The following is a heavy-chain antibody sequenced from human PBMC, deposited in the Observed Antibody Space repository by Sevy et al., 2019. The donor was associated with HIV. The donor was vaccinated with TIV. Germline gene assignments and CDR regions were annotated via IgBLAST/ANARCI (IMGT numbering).Heavy chain of an antibody. V-gene: IGHV1-24*01. CDR1: GYTLSEVS. Sequence: ASVKVSCKVPGYTLSEVSMHWVRQAPGKGLVWMGGFVPEDGEIVYAQNFQGRVTVAEDTLTDTAYLEVTNLRSEDTATYFCVIGDTPRLTGSGTRLKDQSLNYFHFWGQGTLVTVSS. CDR3: VIGDTPRLTGSGTRLKDQSLNYFHF. J-gene: IGHJ4*02. CDR2: FVPEDGEI. D-gene: IGHD2-2*01.